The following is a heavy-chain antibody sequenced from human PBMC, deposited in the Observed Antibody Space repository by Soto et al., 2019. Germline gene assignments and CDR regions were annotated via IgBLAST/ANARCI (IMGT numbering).Heavy chain of an antibody. CDR1: GFTFSSYG. V-gene: IGHV3-30*18. CDR2: ISYDGSNK. J-gene: IGHJ3*02. D-gene: IGHD3-3*01. Sequence: GGSLRLSCAASGFTFSSYGMHWVRQAPGKGLEWVAVISYDGSNKYYADSVKGRFTISRDNSKNTLYLQMNSLRAEDTAVYHCAKELRFLEWLSAFDIWGQGTMVTVSS. CDR3: AKELRFLEWLSAFDI.